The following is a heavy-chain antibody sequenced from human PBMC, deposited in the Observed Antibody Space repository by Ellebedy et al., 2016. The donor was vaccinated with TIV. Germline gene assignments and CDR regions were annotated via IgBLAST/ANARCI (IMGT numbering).Heavy chain of an antibody. J-gene: IGHJ4*02. V-gene: IGHV1-24*01. CDR3: ARGITMVRGVTLGY. Sequence: ASVKVSCKVSGYTLTDLSMHWVRQAPGKGLEWMGGFDPEDGETIYAQKFQGRVTMTEDTSTDTAYMELSSLRSEDTAVYYCARGITMVRGVTLGYWGQGTLVTVSS. CDR2: FDPEDGET. CDR1: GYTLTDLS. D-gene: IGHD3-10*01.